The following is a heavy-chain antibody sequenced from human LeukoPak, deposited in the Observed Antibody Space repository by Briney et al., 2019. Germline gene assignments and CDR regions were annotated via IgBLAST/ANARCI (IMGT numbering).Heavy chain of an antibody. D-gene: IGHD6-19*01. CDR3: ARDNIAVAGDFDY. Sequence: GGSLRLSCAASGFTFSSYSMNWVRQAPGKGLEWVSSISSSSSYIYYADSVKGRFTISRDNAKNSLYLQMNSLRAEETAMYYCARDNIAVAGDFDYWGQGTLVTVSS. V-gene: IGHV3-21*01. CDR1: GFTFSSYS. CDR2: ISSSSSYI. J-gene: IGHJ4*02.